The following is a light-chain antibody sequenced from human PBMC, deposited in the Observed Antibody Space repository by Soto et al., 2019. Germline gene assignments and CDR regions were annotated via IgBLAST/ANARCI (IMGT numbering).Light chain of an antibody. V-gene: IGKV2-28*01. CDR1: QSLLHSNGYNY. Sequence: DIVLTQSPLSLPVTPGEPASISCRSSQSLLHSNGYNYLSWYLQKPGQSPQLLISLGYNRASGVPDRFSGSDSGTDFTLKISRVEAADVGTYYCMQALQTPPYTFGQGSKLEIK. J-gene: IGKJ2*01. CDR3: MQALQTPPYT. CDR2: LGY.